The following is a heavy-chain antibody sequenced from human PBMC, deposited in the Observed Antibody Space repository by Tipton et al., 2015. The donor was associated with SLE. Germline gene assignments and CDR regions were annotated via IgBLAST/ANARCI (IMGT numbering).Heavy chain of an antibody. CDR3: ARGSVAVASPSDWFDP. Sequence: LGDYWMHWVRQVPGKGLLWVSRINSDGSITTYADSVKGRFTISRDNAKNTVYLQMISLRVEDTALYYCARGSVAVASPSDWFDPWGQGTLVTVAS. CDR2: INSDGSIT. CDR1: LGDYW. J-gene: IGHJ5*02. V-gene: IGHV3-74*01. D-gene: IGHD6-19*01.